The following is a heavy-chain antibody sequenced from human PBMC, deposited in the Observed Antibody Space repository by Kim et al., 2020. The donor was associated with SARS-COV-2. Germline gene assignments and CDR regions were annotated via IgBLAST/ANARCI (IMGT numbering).Heavy chain of an antibody. D-gene: IGHD3-9*01. J-gene: IGHJ4*02. CDR2: INSKNGDT. Sequence: ASVKVSCKASGYTFTSYGITWVRQAPGQGLEWMGWINSKNGDTKYAANLQGRVIMTTDISTNTVDLDLGSLTSDDTAVYYCARADDTLTGYVDYWGQGTLVTVSS. CDR3: ARADDTLTGYVDY. CDR1: GYTFTSYG. V-gene: IGHV1-18*01.